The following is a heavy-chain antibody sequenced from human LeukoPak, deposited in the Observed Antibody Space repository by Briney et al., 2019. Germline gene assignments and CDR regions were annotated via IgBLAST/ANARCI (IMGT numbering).Heavy chain of an antibody. D-gene: IGHD6-13*01. CDR2: ISSSSNTI. V-gene: IGHV3-48*01. CDR1: GFTLSSYR. CDR3: ARGSSSWYSACDY. Sequence: PGGSLRLSCAAPGFTLSSYRMNWVRQAPGKGLEWVSYISSSSNTIYYADSVKGRFTISRDNAKNSLFLQMNSLRAEDTAVYYCARGSSSWYSACDYWGQGTLVTVSS. J-gene: IGHJ4*02.